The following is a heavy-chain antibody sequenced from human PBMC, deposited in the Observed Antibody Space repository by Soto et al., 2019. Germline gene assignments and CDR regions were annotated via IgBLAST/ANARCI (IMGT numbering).Heavy chain of an antibody. V-gene: IGHV1-2*04. Sequence: QVQLVQSGAEVKKPGASVKVSCKASGYTFTGYYMHWVRQAPGQGLEWMGWINPNSGGTNYAQKFQGWVTMTRDTSISTAYMELSRLRSDDTAVYYCARERGAAAAARGMDVWGQGTTVTVSS. CDR2: INPNSGGT. D-gene: IGHD6-13*01. CDR1: GYTFTGYY. J-gene: IGHJ6*02. CDR3: ARERGAAAAARGMDV.